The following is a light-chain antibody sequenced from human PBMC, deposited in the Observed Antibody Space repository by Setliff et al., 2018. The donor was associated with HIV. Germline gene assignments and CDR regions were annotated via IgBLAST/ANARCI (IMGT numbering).Light chain of an antibody. CDR1: SSDVGSYNL. V-gene: IGLV2-23*02. J-gene: IGLJ2*01. CDR2: EVS. Sequence: QSVLAQPASVSGSPGQSITISCTGTSSDVGSYNLVSWYQQHPGKAPKLVIYEVSKRPSGVSDRFSGSKSGNTASLTISGLQAEDEADYYCCSYTTSSTRLFGGGTKVTVL. CDR3: CSYTTSSTRL.